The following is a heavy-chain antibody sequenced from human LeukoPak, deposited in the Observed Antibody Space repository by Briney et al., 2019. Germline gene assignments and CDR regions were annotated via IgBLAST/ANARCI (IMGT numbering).Heavy chain of an antibody. D-gene: IGHD3-22*01. V-gene: IGHV3-74*01. Sequence: GRSLRLSCAASGFTFDDYAMHWVRQAPGKGLMWVSRINSDGSSTSYADSVKGRFTISRDNAKNTLYLQMNSLRAEDTAVYYCATSSGYLGAFDIWGQGTMVTVSS. CDR3: ATSSGYLGAFDI. J-gene: IGHJ3*02. CDR2: INSDGSST. CDR1: GFTFDDYA.